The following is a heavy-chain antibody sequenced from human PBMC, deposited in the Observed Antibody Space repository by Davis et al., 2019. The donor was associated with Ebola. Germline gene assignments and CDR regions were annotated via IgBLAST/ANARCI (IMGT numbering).Heavy chain of an antibody. CDR2: IIPIFGTA. Sequence: SVKVSCKASGYSFTSFAISWVRQAPGQGLEWMGGIIPIFGTANYAQKFQGRVTITADESTSTAYMELSSLRSEDTAVYYCARLWHSNYDYWGQGTLVTVSS. V-gene: IGHV1-69*13. J-gene: IGHJ4*02. CDR3: ARLWHSNYDY. D-gene: IGHD4-11*01. CDR1: GYSFTSFA.